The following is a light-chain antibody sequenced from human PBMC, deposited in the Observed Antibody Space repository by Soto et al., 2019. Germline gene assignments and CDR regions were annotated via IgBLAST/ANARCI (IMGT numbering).Light chain of an antibody. J-gene: IGKJ3*01. V-gene: IGKV1-27*01. CDR1: QGIANY. CDR3: QNYHSAPFT. CDR2: GAV. Sequence: DIQMTQSPSSLSASLGDRVTITCRAGQGIANYLAWYQHKPGKVPNLLIYGAVTLQSGVPSRFSGSGSGTDFSLTISSLQAEDVATYYCQNYHSAPFTFGPGTKVHIK.